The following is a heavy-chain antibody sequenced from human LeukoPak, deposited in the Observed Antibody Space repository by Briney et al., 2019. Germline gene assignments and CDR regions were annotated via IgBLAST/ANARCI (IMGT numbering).Heavy chain of an antibody. Sequence: ASVKVSCKASGYPFKNYDINWVPQATGQGLEWMGWMNPNSGNTGFAQKFQDRVSMTRDTSINTAYMELTSLRSGDTAVYYCARATPGGLHGYSFDYWGQGTVVTVYS. CDR2: MNPNSGNT. CDR1: GYPFKNYD. CDR3: ARATPGGLHGYSFDY. V-gene: IGHV1-8*02. J-gene: IGHJ4*02. D-gene: IGHD5-24*01.